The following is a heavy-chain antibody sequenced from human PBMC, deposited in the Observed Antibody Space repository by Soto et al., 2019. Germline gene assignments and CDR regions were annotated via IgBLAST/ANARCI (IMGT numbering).Heavy chain of an antibody. V-gene: IGHV1-18*01. D-gene: IGHD6-13*01. CDR3: VSYRYSGSFDY. CDR2: ISAYNGNT. CDR1: GYTFTSYG. J-gene: IGHJ4*02. Sequence: ASVKVSCKASGYTFTSYGISWVRQAPGQGLEWMGWISAYNGNTNYAQKLQGRVTMTTDTSTSTAYMELRSLRSDDTAVYYCVSYRYSGSFDYWGQGTLVTVSS.